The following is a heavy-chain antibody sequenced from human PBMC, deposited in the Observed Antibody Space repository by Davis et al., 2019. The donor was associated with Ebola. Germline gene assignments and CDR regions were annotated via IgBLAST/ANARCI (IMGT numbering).Heavy chain of an antibody. CDR3: ARVPQLTAYYGSGSVDY. J-gene: IGHJ4*02. Sequence: PGGSLRPSCAASGFTFSSYSMNWVRQAPGKGLEWVSYISSSSSTIYYADSVKGRFTISRDNAKNSLYLQMNGLRDEDTAVYYCARVPQLTAYYGSGSVDYWGQGTLVTVSS. CDR1: GFTFSSYS. V-gene: IGHV3-48*02. D-gene: IGHD3-10*01. CDR2: ISSSSSTI.